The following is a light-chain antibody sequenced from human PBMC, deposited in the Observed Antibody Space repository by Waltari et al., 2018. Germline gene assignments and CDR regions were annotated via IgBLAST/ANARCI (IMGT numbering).Light chain of an antibody. CDR1: ESISNY. CDR3: QQSYNTPFT. J-gene: IGKJ2*01. CDR2: SAS. V-gene: IGKV1-39*01. Sequence: DIQMTECPFSLSSSLGDRVTITCRASESISNYVNWYQQKQGRAPKVLIYSASSLQSGVPSRFSGSGSGTDFTLTISSLQPEDSATYYCQQSYNTPFTFGQGTKLEIK.